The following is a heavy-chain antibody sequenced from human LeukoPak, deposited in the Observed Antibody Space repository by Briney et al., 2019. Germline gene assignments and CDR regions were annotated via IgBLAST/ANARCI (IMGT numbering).Heavy chain of an antibody. J-gene: IGHJ4*02. CDR3: ARLVVVPAATFDY. V-gene: IGHV4-4*07. Sequence: SETLSLTCTVSGGSISSYYWSWIRQTAGKGLEWIRRIYTSGSTNYNPSLKSRVTMSVDTSKNQFSLKLSSVTAADTAVYYCARLVVVPAATFDYWGQGTLVTVSS. D-gene: IGHD2-2*01. CDR1: GGSISSYY. CDR2: IYTSGST.